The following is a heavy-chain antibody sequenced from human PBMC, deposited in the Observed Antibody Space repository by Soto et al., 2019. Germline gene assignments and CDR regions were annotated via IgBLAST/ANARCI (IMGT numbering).Heavy chain of an antibody. D-gene: IGHD2-15*01. CDR2: IIPIFGTA. CDR1: GGTFSSYA. J-gene: IGHJ5*02. Sequence: SVKVSCKASGGTFSSYAISWVRQAPGQGLEWMGGIIPIFGTANYAQKFQGRVTITADESTSTAYMELSSLRSEDTAVYYCARDRCSGGSCYNWFDPWGQGTLVTVSS. CDR3: ARDRCSGGSCYNWFDP. V-gene: IGHV1-69*13.